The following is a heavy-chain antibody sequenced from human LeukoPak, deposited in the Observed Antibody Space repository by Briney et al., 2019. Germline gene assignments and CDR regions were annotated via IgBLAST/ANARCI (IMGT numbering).Heavy chain of an antibody. CDR1: GYTFTSYG. D-gene: IGHD3-22*01. CDR3: ARYNPRRYYYDSSGPFDAFDI. CDR2: ISAYNGNT. V-gene: IGHV1-18*01. J-gene: IGHJ3*02. Sequence: ASVKVSCKASGYTFTSYGISWVRQAPGQGLEWMGWISAYNGNTNYAQKLQGRVTMTTDTSTSTAYMELRSLRSDDTAVYYCARYNPRRYYYDSSGPFDAFDIWGQGTMVTVSS.